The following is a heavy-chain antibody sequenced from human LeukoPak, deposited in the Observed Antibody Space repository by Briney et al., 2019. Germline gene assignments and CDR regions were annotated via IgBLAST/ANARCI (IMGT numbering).Heavy chain of an antibody. CDR2: ISYSGNT. V-gene: IGHV4-31*03. CDR3: ARIVGATGPFGY. CDR1: GGSISSGVYY. J-gene: IGHJ4*02. D-gene: IGHD1-26*01. Sequence: PPQTLSLTCTVSGGSISSGVYYWSWIRQHPGKGLEWIGYISYSGNTYYNPSLKSRVTISVDTSKNQFSLKLNSVTAADTAVYYCARIVGATGPFGYWGQGTLVTVSS.